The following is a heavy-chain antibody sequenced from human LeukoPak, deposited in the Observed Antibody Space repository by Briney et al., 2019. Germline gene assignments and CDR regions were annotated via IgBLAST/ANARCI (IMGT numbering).Heavy chain of an antibody. V-gene: IGHV4-4*07. CDR1: GGSISSYY. J-gene: IGHJ6*03. CDR2: IYTSGST. D-gene: IGHD1-14*01. Sequence: SETLSLTCTVSGGSISSYYWSWIRQSPGKGLEWIGRIYTSGSTNYNPSLKSRVTISVDTSKNQFSLKLSSVSAADTAVYYCARDRKYYYHMYVWGKGTTVTVSS. CDR3: ARDRKYYYHMYV.